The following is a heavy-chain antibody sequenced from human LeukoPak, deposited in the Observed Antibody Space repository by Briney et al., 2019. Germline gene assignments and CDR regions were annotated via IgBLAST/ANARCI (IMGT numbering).Heavy chain of an antibody. CDR3: ARDPGDFGAAAATGY. V-gene: IGHV3-21*01. CDR1: GFTFSSYS. D-gene: IGHD6-13*01. J-gene: IGHJ4*02. Sequence: GGSLRLSCAASGFTFSSYSMNWVRQAPGKGLEWVSFISSSRSYIYYADSVKGRFTISRDNAKNSLYLQMNSLRAEDTAVYYCARDPGDFGAAAATGYWGQGTLVTVSS. CDR2: ISSSRSYI.